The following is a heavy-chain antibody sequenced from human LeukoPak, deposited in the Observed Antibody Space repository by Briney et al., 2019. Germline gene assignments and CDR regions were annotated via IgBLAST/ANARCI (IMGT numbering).Heavy chain of an antibody. V-gene: IGHV4-34*01. CDR3: DDGFL. J-gene: IGHJ4*02. Sequence: SETLSLTCGVYGGSFSGYYWSWIRQPPGKGLEWIGEINHSGGTNYNPSLKSRVTISVDTSKNQFSLKLTSVTAADTSVYYCDDGFLWGQGTLVTVSS. D-gene: IGHD1-1*01. CDR2: INHSGGT. CDR1: GGSFSGYY.